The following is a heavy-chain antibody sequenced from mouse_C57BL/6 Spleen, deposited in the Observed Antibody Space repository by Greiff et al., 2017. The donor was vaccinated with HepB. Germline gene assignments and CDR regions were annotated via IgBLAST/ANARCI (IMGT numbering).Heavy chain of an antibody. CDR1: GYTFTSYW. J-gene: IGHJ1*03. CDR2: IDPSDSET. V-gene: IGHV1-52*01. Sequence: QVQLQQPGAELVRPGSSVKLSCKASGYTFTSYWMHWVKQRPIQGLEWIGNIDPSDSETHYNQKFKDKATLTVDKSSSTAYMQLRSLTSEDSAVYYCARWSYYGSSYGYFDVWGTGTTVTVSS. CDR3: ARWSYYGSSYGYFDV. D-gene: IGHD1-1*01.